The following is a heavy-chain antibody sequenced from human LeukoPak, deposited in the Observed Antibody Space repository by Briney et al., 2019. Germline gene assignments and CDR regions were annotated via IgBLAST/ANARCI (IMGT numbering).Heavy chain of an antibody. CDR1: GGSISSYY. J-gene: IGHJ6*02. CDR2: IYYSGST. Sequence: PSETLSLTCTVSGGSISSYYWSWIRQPPGKGLEWIGYIYYSGSTNYNPSLKSRITISVDTSKNQFSLKPSSVTAADTAVYYCARTSPPYYYGMDVWGQGTTVTVSS. V-gene: IGHV4-59*08. CDR3: ARTSPPYYYGMDV.